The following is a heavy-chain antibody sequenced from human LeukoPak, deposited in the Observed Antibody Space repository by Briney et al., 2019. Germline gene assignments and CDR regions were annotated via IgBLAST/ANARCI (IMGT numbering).Heavy chain of an antibody. CDR2: IYYSGST. CDR3: AGIAAAGIKVDY. V-gene: IGHV4-39*07. J-gene: IGHJ4*02. Sequence: SETLSLTCTVSGGSISSSSYYWGWIRQPPGKGLEWIGSIYYSGSTYYNPSLKSRVTISVDTSKNQFSLKLSSVTAADTAVYYCAGIAAAGIKVDYWGQGTLVTVSS. CDR1: GGSISSSSYY. D-gene: IGHD6-13*01.